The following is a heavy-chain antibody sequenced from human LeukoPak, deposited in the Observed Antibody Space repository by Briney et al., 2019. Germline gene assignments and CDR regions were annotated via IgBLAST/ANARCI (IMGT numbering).Heavy chain of an antibody. J-gene: IGHJ6*03. Sequence: GESLQISCQGFGYSFINYWIAWVRQMPGKGLEWMGIIFPGDSDVRYNPSFQGQVIISADKSSHIAYLQWFSLKASDTAMYYCARHSVAGFHYYMDVWGEGTTVTVSS. CDR3: ARHSVAGFHYYMDV. D-gene: IGHD5/OR15-5a*01. CDR2: IFPGDSDV. CDR1: GYSFINYW. V-gene: IGHV5-51*01.